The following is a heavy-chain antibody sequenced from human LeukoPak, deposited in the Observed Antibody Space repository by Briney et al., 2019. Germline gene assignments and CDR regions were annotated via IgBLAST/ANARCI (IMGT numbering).Heavy chain of an antibody. CDR3: ARASWVSDPDAVR. J-gene: IGHJ4*02. CDR1: GISFRNYA. Sequence: PGGSLRLSCAASGISFRNYAMSWVRQAPARGPEWVSSLRGNDETFYADSVKGRFTPSRDDSRNTVYLQLNNLRVEDTAIYYCARASWVSDPDAVRWGQGTQVTVSS. D-gene: IGHD3-10*01. CDR2: LRGNDET. V-gene: IGHV3-23*01.